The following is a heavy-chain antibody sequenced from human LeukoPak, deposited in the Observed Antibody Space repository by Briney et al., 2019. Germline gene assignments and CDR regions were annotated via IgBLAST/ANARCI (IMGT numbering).Heavy chain of an antibody. D-gene: IGHD3-22*01. J-gene: IGHJ3*02. Sequence: GASVKVSCKASGYTFISYGISWVRQAPGQGLEWMGWISAYNGNTNYAQKFQGRVTMTTDTSTSTAYMELRSLRSDDTAVYYCAGIYDSSGYYYDAFDIWGQGTMVTVSS. CDR1: GYTFISYG. CDR2: ISAYNGNT. V-gene: IGHV1-18*01. CDR3: AGIYDSSGYYYDAFDI.